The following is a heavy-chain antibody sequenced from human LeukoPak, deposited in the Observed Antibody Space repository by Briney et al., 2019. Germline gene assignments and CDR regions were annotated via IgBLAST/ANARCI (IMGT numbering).Heavy chain of an antibody. V-gene: IGHV4-4*07. CDR3: ARVQGAAAGMNNWFDP. D-gene: IGHD6-13*01. CDR1: GGSISSYY. J-gene: IGHJ5*02. Sequence: SETLSLTCTVSGGSISSYYWSWIRQPAGKGLEWIGRIYTSGSTNYNPSLKSRVTMSVDTSKNQFSLKLSSVTAADTAVYYCARVQGAAAGMNNWFDPWGQGTLVTVSS. CDR2: IYTSGST.